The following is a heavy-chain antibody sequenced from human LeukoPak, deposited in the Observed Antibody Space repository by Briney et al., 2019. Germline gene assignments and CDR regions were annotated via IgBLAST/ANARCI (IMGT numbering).Heavy chain of an antibody. CDR1: GYTFTSYG. J-gene: IGHJ3*02. V-gene: IGHV1-3*03. D-gene: IGHD3-3*01. CDR2: INTGNGNT. Sequence: ASVKVSCKASGYTFTSYGISWVRQAPGQRLEWMGWINTGNGNTKYSQEFQGRVTITRDTSASTAYMELSSLRSEDTAVYYCARDLGVVKSRNAFDIWGQGTMVTVSS. CDR3: ARDLGVVKSRNAFDI.